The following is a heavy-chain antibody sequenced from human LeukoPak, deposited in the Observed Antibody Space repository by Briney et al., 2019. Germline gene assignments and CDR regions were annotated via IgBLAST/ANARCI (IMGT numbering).Heavy chain of an antibody. V-gene: IGHV1-69*13. CDR2: IIPIFGTA. CDR3: ARGSLVRGVIITPGYYYYMDV. Sequence: GASVKVSCKSSGGTFSSYAISWVRQAPGQGPEWIGGIIPIFGTANYAQKFQGRVTITADESTSTAYMELSSLRSEDTAVYYCARGSLVRGVIITPGYYYYMDVWGKGTTVTVSS. D-gene: IGHD3-10*02. J-gene: IGHJ6*03. CDR1: GGTFSSYA.